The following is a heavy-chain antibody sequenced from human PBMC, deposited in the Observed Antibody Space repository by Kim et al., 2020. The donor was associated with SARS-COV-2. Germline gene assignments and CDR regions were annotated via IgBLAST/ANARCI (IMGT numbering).Heavy chain of an antibody. J-gene: IGHJ6*01. D-gene: IGHD3-10*01. Sequence: GGSLRLSCAASGFTVSSNYMSWVRQAPGKGLEWVSVINSGGSTYYEDYVMGSCTITSGNSKNTTYLQMNNMMTDDATVYYYSRKEVTMVRGNLYYYGMDV. V-gene: IGHV3-66*01. CDR3: SRKEVTMVRGNLYYYGMDV. CDR1: GFTVSSNY. CDR2: INSGGST.